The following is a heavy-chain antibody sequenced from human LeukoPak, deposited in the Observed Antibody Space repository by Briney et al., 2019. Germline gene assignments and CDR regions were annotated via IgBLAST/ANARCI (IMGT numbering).Heavy chain of an antibody. CDR3: ARVGYDFWSGYYGLPDY. D-gene: IGHD3-3*01. CDR2: INSDGSST. J-gene: IGHJ4*02. CDR1: GFTFSSYW. V-gene: IGHV3-74*01. Sequence: PGGSLRLSCAASGFTFSSYWMHWVRQAPGKGLVWVSRINSDGSSTSYADSVKGRFTISRDNAKNTLYLQMSSLRAEDMAVYYCARVGYDFWSGYYGLPDYWGQETLVTVSS.